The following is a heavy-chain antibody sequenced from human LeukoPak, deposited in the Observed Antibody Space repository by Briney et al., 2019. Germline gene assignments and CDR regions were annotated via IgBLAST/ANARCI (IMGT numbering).Heavy chain of an antibody. Sequence: PGGSLRLSCAASGFTVSSNYMSWVRQAPGKGLEWVSVIYSGGSTYYADSVKGRFTISRDNSKNTLYLQMNSLRAEDTAVYYCARTLKRITIFGVVVGYFDYWGQGTLVTVPS. V-gene: IGHV3-66*01. J-gene: IGHJ4*02. CDR1: GFTVSSNY. CDR2: IYSGGST. D-gene: IGHD3-3*01. CDR3: ARTLKRITIFGVVVGYFDY.